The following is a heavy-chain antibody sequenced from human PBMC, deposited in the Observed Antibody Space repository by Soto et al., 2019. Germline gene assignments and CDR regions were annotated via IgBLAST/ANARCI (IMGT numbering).Heavy chain of an antibody. Sequence: QVQLVESGGGVVQPGRSLRLSCAASGFTFSSYAMHWVRQAPGKGLEWVAVISYDGSNKYYADSVKGRFTISRDNSKNTLYLQMNSLRAEDTAVYYCARVGTMTGPPIWGQGTMVTVSS. J-gene: IGHJ3*02. CDR3: ARVGTMTGPPI. D-gene: IGHD3-3*01. V-gene: IGHV3-30-3*01. CDR1: GFTFSSYA. CDR2: ISYDGSNK.